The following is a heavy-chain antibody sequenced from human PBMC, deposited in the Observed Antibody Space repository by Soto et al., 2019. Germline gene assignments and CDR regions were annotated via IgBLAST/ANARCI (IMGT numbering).Heavy chain of an antibody. D-gene: IGHD6-19*01. Sequence: PGGSLRLSCAASGFTVSSNYMSWVRQAPGKGLEWVSVIYSGGSTYYADSVKGRFTISRDNSKNTLYLQMNSLRAEDTAVYYCARDRSSGWYRDGAFDIWGQGTMVTVSS. CDR1: GFTVSSNY. CDR2: IYSGGST. J-gene: IGHJ3*02. V-gene: IGHV3-66*01. CDR3: ARDRSSGWYRDGAFDI.